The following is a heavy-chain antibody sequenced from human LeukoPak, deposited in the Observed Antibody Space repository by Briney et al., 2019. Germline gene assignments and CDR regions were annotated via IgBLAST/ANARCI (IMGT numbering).Heavy chain of an antibody. J-gene: IGHJ4*02. CDR2: IHSGGST. CDR3: AKGLGATDY. CDR1: GFTVGSNY. V-gene: IGHV3-53*01. Sequence: GGSLRLSCAASGFTVGSNYMNWVRQAPGKGLEWVSVIHSGGSTYYADAVKGRLTISRDNSKNTVYLQMNSLRAEDTGMYYCAKGLGATDYWGQGTLVTVSS. D-gene: IGHD1-26*01.